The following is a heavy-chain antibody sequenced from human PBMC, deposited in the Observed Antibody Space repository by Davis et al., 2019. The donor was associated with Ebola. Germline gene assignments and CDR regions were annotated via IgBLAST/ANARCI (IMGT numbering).Heavy chain of an antibody. V-gene: IGHV4-31*03. D-gene: IGHD4-11*01. Sequence: SETLSLTCTVSGGAIRSGGYHWSWIRQPPGQGLEWIGYIHYSATTHYNPSLTSRTTISVDTSRNYFSLKLTSVTAADTAVYYCARVRVPVTVWGWFDPWGQGTLVTVSS. J-gene: IGHJ5*02. CDR1: GGAIRSGGYH. CDR2: IHYSATT. CDR3: ARVRVPVTVWGWFDP.